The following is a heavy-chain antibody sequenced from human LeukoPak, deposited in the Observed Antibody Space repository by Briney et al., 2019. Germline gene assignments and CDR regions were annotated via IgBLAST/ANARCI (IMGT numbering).Heavy chain of an antibody. V-gene: IGHV3-30-3*01. CDR2: ISYDGSNK. CDR1: GFIFSSYA. D-gene: IGHD3-10*01. J-gene: IGHJ4*02. Sequence: GGSLRLSCAASGFIFSSYAMHGVREAPGKGLEGVAVISYDGSNKYYADSVKGRFTISRDNSKNTLYLQMNSLRAEDTAVYYCARGLWFGELFGYFDYWGQGTLVTVSS. CDR3: ARGLWFGELFGYFDY.